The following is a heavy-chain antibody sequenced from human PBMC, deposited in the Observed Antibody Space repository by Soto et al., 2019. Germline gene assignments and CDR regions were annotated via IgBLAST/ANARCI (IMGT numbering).Heavy chain of an antibody. D-gene: IGHD3-3*01. J-gene: IGHJ4*02. V-gene: IGHV3-30*18. CDR2: ISYDGSTK. CDR1: GFTFSSNG. Sequence: QPGGSLRLSCAASGFTFSSNGIHWVRQAPGKGLEWVAVISYDGSTKYYGDSVKGRFTISRDNSNNTVYLHMNNLRAEDTAVYYCAKNKGAYYDFWSGPDYWGQGTLVTVSS. CDR3: AKNKGAYYDFWSGPDY.